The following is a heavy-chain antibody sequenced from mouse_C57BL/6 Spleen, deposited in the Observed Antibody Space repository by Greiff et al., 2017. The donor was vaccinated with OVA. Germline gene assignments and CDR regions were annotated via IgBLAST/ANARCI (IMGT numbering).Heavy chain of an antibody. CDR3: ARRNHYYGSFFDY. CDR2: ISNGGGST. J-gene: IGHJ2*01. D-gene: IGHD1-1*01. Sequence: DVMLVESGGGLVQPGGSLRLSCAASGFTFSDYYMYWVRQTPEKRLEWVAYISNGGGSTYYPDTVKGRFTISRDNAKNTLYLQMSRLKSEDTAMCYCARRNHYYGSFFDYWGQGTTLTVSS. V-gene: IGHV5-12*01. CDR1: GFTFSDYY.